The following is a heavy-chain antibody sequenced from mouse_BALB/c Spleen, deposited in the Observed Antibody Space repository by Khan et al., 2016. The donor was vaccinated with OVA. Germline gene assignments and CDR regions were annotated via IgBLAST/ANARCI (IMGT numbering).Heavy chain of an antibody. CDR2: ISYSGNT. CDR3: ARVYGGDFDY. D-gene: IGHD1-1*01. V-gene: IGHV3-2*02. Sequence: EVQLVESGPGLVKPSQSLSLTCTVTGYSITSDYAWNWIRQFPGNKLEWMGFISYSGNTNYNPSLQSRISITRDTTKNQFFLQLNSVTIEDTATYYCARVYGGDFDYWGQGTTLTVSS. J-gene: IGHJ2*01. CDR1: GYSITSDYA.